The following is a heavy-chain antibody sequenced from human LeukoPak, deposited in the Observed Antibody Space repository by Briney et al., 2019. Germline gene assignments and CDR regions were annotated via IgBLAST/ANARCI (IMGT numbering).Heavy chain of an antibody. CDR3: ARGPPLADYYDSSGYSFFDY. V-gene: IGHV3-20*04. CDR1: GFTFDDYG. J-gene: IGHJ4*02. Sequence: GGSLRLSCAASGFTFDDYGMSWVRQAPGKGLEWVSGINWNGGSTGYADSVKGRFTISRDNATNSLYLQMNSLRAEDTALYYCARGPPLADYYDSSGYSFFDYWGRGTLVTVSS. D-gene: IGHD3-22*01. CDR2: INWNGGST.